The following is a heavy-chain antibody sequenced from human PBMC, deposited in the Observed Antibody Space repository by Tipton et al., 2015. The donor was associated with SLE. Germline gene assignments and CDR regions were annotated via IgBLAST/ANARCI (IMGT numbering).Heavy chain of an antibody. V-gene: IGHV4-34*01. CDR2: INHSGST. Sequence: TLSLTCTASGGSISSYYWSWIRQPPGKGLEWIGEINHSGSTNYNPSLKSRVTTSADTSKNQFSLKLSSVTAADTAVYYCARGWRSSGWAPHIWGQGTMVTVSS. CDR1: GGSISSYY. D-gene: IGHD6-19*01. J-gene: IGHJ3*02. CDR3: ARGWRSSGWAPHI.